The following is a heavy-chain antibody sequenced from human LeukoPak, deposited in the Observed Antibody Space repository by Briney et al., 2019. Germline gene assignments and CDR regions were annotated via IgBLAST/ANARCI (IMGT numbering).Heavy chain of an antibody. V-gene: IGHV4-30-4*01. J-gene: IGHJ4*02. D-gene: IGHD1-14*01. CDR3: ARAGGMDDH. CDR2: TYYSGST. Sequence: SETLSLTCTVSGGSISSGDYFWSWIRQPPGKGLEWIGYTYYSGSTYCNPSLKSRVTISVDTSKNQFSLKLSSVTAADTAVYYCARAGGMDDHWGQGTLVTVSS. CDR1: GGSISSGDYF.